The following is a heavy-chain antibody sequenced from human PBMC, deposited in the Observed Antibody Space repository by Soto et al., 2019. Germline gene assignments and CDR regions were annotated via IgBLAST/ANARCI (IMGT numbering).Heavy chain of an antibody. J-gene: IGHJ3*02. CDR1: GGPFSGVY. CDR3: ARGGSRRSDI. V-gene: IGHV4-34*01. Sequence: SETLSLTCAVFGGPFSGVYWTWIRQPPGKGLEWIGEINDRGSTKCNPSLKSRVTISIDTPKNQFSLKLSSGTAADTAVYYCARGGSRRSDIWGQGTTVTVSS. CDR2: INDRGST.